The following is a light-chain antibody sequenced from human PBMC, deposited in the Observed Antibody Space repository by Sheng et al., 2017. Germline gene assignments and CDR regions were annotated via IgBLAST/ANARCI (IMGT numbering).Light chain of an antibody. CDR1: SGHSSYA. Sequence: QPVLTQSPSASASLGASVTVTCTLTSGHSSYAVAWHQQQPGKGPRFLMTVNNDGSHNKGDGIPDRFSGSSSGAERYLTISRLQSEDEADYYCQTWGTGIRVFGGGTQLTVL. V-gene: IGLV4-69*01. CDR3: QTWGTGIRV. CDR2: VNNDGSH. J-gene: IGLJ3*02.